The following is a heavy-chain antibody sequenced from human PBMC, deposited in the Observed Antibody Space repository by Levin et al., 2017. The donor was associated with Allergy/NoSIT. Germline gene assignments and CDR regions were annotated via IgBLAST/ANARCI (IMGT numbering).Heavy chain of an antibody. CDR1: GFTFSSYA. Sequence: GGSLRLSCAASGFTFSSYAMSWVRQAPGKGLEWVSAISGSGGSTYYADSVKGRFTISRDNSKNTLYLQMNSLRAEDTAVYYCAKSSKRDSSGWYGAYFDYWGQGTLVTVSS. D-gene: IGHD6-19*01. V-gene: IGHV3-23*01. J-gene: IGHJ4*02. CDR3: AKSSKRDSSGWYGAYFDY. CDR2: ISGSGGST.